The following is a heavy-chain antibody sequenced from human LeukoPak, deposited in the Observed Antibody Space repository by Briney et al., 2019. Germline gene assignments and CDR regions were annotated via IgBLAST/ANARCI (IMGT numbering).Heavy chain of an antibody. CDR3: ARLLVATGPFDY. D-gene: IGHD2-21*02. J-gene: IGHJ4*02. CDR2: IYSGGST. V-gene: IGHV3-66*04. CDR1: GLTVSTNY. Sequence: GGSLRLSCAASGLTVSTNYMSWVRQAPGKRLEWVSVIYSGGSTYYADSVKGRFTISRDNSKNTLYLQMNSLRAEDTAVYYCARLLVATGPFDYWGQGTLVTVSS.